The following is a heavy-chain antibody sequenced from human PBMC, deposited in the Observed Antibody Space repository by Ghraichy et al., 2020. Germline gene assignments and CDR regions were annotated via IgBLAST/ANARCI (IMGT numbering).Heavy chain of an antibody. V-gene: IGHV3-48*02. CDR3: ARGPKETHYFYYYMDV. Sequence: GGSLRLSCAASGFTFSSYSMNWVRQAPGKGLEWVSYISSSSSTIYYADSVKGRFTISRDNAKNSLYLQMNSLRDEDTAVYYCARGPKETHYFYYYMDVWGKGTTVTVSS. CDR1: GFTFSSYS. CDR2: ISSSSSTI. J-gene: IGHJ6*03.